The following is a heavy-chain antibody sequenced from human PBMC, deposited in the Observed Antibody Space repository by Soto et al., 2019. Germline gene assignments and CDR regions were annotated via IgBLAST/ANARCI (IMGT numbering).Heavy chain of an antibody. D-gene: IGHD1-26*01. V-gene: IGHV1-69*01. J-gene: IGHJ4*02. CDR2: NIPIFGTA. Sequence: QVQLVQSGAEVKKPWSSVKVSCKASGGTFSSYAISWVRQAPGQGLEWMGGNIPIFGTANYAQKFQGRVTKTADESTRTTNMELSSHRSGSTHVYYWATTGRGESYKMYCFDYWGQGTLVTVSS. CDR3: ATTGRGESYKMYCFDY. CDR1: GGTFSSYA.